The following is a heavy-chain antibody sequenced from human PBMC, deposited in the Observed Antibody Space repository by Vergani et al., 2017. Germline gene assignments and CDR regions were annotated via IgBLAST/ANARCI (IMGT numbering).Heavy chain of an antibody. Sequence: QVQLVQAGAEVKKPGSSVKVSCKASGGTFRSYAISWVRQAPGQGLEWMGGIIPMFGPPNYERTFQGRVTITADELTSTAYLELSDLRSEDSAVYYCARPLVPAKSEYRGSDLTYLYYMDVWSKGTTVTVSS. D-gene: IGHD5-12*01. CDR2: IIPMFGPP. J-gene: IGHJ6*03. CDR3: ARPLVPAKSEYRGSDLTYLYYMDV. CDR1: GGTFRSYA. V-gene: IGHV1-69*01.